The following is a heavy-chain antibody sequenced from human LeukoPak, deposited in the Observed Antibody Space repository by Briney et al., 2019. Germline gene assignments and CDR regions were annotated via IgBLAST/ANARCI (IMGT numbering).Heavy chain of an antibody. CDR2: ISSSSSYI. J-gene: IGHJ4*02. CDR3: ARDSYYYDSSGYYFDY. CDR1: GFTFSSDS. V-gene: IGHV3-21*01. D-gene: IGHD3-22*01. Sequence: GGSLRLSCAASGFTFSSDSMNWVRQAPGKGLEWVSSISSSSSYIYYADSVKGRFTISRDNAKNSLYLQMNSLRAEDTAVYYCARDSYYYDSSGYYFDYWGQGTLVTVSS.